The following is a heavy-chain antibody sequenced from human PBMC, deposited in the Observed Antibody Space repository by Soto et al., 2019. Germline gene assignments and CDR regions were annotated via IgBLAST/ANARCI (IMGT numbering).Heavy chain of an antibody. Sequence: SETLSLTCTVSGGSVSSGAYYWTWIRQRPGKGLEWIGYIYYSGSTYYSPSLKSRLSISLDTSKNQFSLRLSSVTAADTAMYYCARARLRAVYAFDIWRQGAMVTVSS. CDR1: GGSVSSGAYY. V-gene: IGHV4-31*03. CDR3: ARARLRAVYAFDI. D-gene: IGHD5-12*01. J-gene: IGHJ3*02. CDR2: IYYSGST.